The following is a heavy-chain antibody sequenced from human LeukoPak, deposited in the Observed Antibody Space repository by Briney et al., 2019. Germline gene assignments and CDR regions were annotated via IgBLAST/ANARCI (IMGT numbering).Heavy chain of an antibody. J-gene: IGHJ4*02. CDR2: ISGSGGST. CDR3: ARDGPKNDY. V-gene: IGHV3-23*01. Sequence: GGSLRLSCAASGFTFSSYAMSWVRQAPGKGLEWVSAISGSGGSTYYADSVKGRFTISRDNAKNSLYLQINSLRAEDTAVYYCARDGPKNDYWGQGTLVTVSS. CDR1: GFTFSSYA.